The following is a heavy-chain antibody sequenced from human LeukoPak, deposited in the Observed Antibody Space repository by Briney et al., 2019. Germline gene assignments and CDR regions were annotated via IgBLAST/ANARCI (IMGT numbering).Heavy chain of an antibody. CDR3: ASTVVRGRSYGMDV. D-gene: IGHD3-10*01. CDR1: GFTFSSYS. CDR2: ISSSSSYI. V-gene: IGHV3-21*01. J-gene: IGHJ6*02. Sequence: GGSLRLSCAASGFTFSSYSMNWVRQAPGKGLEWVSSISSSSSYIYYADSVKGRFTISRDNAKNSLYLQMNSLRAEDTAVYYCASTVVRGRSYGMDVWGQGTTVTVSS.